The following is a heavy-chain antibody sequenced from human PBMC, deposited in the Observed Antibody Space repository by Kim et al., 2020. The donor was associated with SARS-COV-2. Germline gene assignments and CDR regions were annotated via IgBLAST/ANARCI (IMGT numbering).Heavy chain of an antibody. CDR2: IIPIFGTA. D-gene: IGHD3-3*01. Sequence: SVKVSCKASGGTFSSYAISWVRQAPGQGLEWMGGIIPIFGTANYAQKFQGRVTITADESTSTAYMELSSLRSEDTAVYYCARGTYDFWSGYYSVHSSFDPWGQGTLVTVSS. CDR1: GGTFSSYA. J-gene: IGHJ5*02. CDR3: ARGTYDFWSGYYSVHSSFDP. V-gene: IGHV1-69*13.